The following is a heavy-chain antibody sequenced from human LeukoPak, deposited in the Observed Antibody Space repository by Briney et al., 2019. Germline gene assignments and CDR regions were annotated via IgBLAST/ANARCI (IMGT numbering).Heavy chain of an antibody. D-gene: IGHD3-9*01. J-gene: IGHJ4*02. CDR1: GYSFTSYW. CDR3: ARVWNLSGFDWLLGPPDY. CDR2: IYPGDSDT. Sequence: GEYLKISCKGSGYSFTSYWIGWVRQMPGKGLEWMGIIYPGDSDTRYSPSFQGQATISADKSISTAYLQWSSLKASDTAMYYCARVWNLSGFDWLLGPPDYWGQGTLVTVSS. V-gene: IGHV5-51*01.